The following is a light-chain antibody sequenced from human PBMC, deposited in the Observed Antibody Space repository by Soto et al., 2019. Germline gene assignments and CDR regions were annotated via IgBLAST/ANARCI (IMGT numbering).Light chain of an antibody. CDR1: QSISNF. CDR2: DAS. J-gene: IGKJ1*01. CDR3: QQYNNYWT. Sequence: DIQMTQSPSTLSASVGDRVTITCRASQSISNFLAWYQQKPGKAPKLLIYDASTLESGVPSRFSGSGSGTEYLLTISSLQHGDFATYYRQQYNNYWTFGQGTKVDIK. V-gene: IGKV1-5*01.